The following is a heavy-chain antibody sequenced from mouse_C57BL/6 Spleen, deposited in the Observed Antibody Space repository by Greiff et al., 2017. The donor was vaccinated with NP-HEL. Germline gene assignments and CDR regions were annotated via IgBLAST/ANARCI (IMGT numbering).Heavy chain of an antibody. CDR1: GYTFTSYW. Sequence: VKLQQPGAELVKPGASVKMSCKASGYTFTSYWITWVKQRPGQGLEWIGDIYPGSGSTNYNEKFKSKATLTVDTSSSTAYMQLSSLTSEDSSVYYCARGVYYDYPWFAYWGQGTLVTVSA. J-gene: IGHJ3*01. CDR3: ARGVYYDYPWFAY. V-gene: IGHV1-55*01. CDR2: IYPGSGST. D-gene: IGHD2-4*01.